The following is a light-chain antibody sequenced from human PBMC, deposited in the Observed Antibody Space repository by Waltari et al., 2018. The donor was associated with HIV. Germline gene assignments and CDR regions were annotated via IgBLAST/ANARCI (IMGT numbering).Light chain of an antibody. CDR3: QAWDSGTEV. CDR1: KLGNKY. CDR2: QDT. V-gene: IGLV3-1*01. J-gene: IGLJ2*01. Sequence: SYELTQPPSVSVSPGQTASITCSGDKLGNKYACWYQQKPGQSPVLVIYQDTRRPSGIPETFSGSTSGNTPTLTIGGTQTMDEADYYCQAWDSGTEVFGGGTKLTVL.